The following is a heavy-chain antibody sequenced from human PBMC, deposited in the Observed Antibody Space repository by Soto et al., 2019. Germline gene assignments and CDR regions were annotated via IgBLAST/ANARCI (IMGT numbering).Heavy chain of an antibody. D-gene: IGHD3-3*01. J-gene: IGHJ6*02. V-gene: IGHV1-3*01. CDR1: GYIFSSYA. CDR2: INVGNDNT. CDR3: ARGSFYDFWSGYYPYGMDV. Sequence: ASVKVSCKASGYIFSSYAMHWVRQAPGQRLEWMGWINVGNDNTKYSQKFQGRVTITRDTSASTAYMELSSLRSEDTAVYYCARGSFYDFWSGYYPYGMDVWDQGTTVTVSS.